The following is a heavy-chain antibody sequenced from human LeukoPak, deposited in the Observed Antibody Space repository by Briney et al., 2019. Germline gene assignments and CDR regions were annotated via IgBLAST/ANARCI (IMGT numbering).Heavy chain of an antibody. J-gene: IGHJ5*02. CDR3: ARGGMARGGYNRILYNWFDP. CDR2: IYYSGST. D-gene: IGHD5-24*01. Sequence: SETLSLTCSVSGGSISSYYWSWIRQPPGKGLEWIGYIYYSGSTNYSPSLKSRVTISVDTSKNQFSLRLSSVTAADTAVYYCARGGMARGGYNRILYNWFDPWGQGTLVTVSS. CDR1: GGSISSYY. V-gene: IGHV4-59*12.